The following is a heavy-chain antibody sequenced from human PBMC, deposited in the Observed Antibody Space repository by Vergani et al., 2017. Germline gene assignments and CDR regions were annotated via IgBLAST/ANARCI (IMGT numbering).Heavy chain of an antibody. Sequence: EVQLVESGGGLVKPGGSLRLSCAASGFTFSSYSMNWVRQAPGKGLEWVSSISSSSSYIYYADSVKGRFTISRDNSKNTLYLQMNSLRAEDTAVYYCARPTGTIQLHDAFDIWGQGTMVTVSS. J-gene: IGHJ3*02. CDR1: GFTFSSYS. V-gene: IGHV3-21*01. D-gene: IGHD1-7*01. CDR2: ISSSSSYI. CDR3: ARPTGTIQLHDAFDI.